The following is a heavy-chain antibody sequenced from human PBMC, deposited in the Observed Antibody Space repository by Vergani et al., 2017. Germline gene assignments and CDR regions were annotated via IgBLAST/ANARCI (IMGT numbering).Heavy chain of an antibody. CDR3: AHSWNFGRRDWFDS. D-gene: IGHD1-26*01. CDR1: GYTFTSYY. CDR2: INPSGGST. J-gene: IGHJ5*01. V-gene: IGHV1-46*01. Sequence: QVQLVQSGAEVKKPGASVKVSCKASGYTFTSYYMHWVRQAPGQGLEWMGIINPSGGSTSYAQKFQGRVTMTRDASTKTVYLKMTRLTSDDTAIYYCAHSWNFGRRDWFDSWGPGTLVTVSS.